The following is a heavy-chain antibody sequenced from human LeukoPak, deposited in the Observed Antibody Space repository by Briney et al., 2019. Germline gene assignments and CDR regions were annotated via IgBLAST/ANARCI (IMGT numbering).Heavy chain of an antibody. D-gene: IGHD1-26*01. CDR2: IYYSGST. CDR1: GVSISSGSYY. J-gene: IGHJ4*02. V-gene: IGHV4-39*01. Sequence: SETLSLTCTVSGVSISSGSYYWGWIRQPPGKGLEWIGSIYYSGSTYYNPSLKSRVTISVDTSKNQFSLKLSSVTAADTAVYYCASPRSGSYQPFDYWGQGTLVSVSS. CDR3: ASPRSGSYQPFDY.